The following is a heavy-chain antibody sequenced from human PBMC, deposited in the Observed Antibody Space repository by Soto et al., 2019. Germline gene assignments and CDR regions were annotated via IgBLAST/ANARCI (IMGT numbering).Heavy chain of an antibody. J-gene: IGHJ5*02. CDR1: GFTFSGSA. V-gene: IGHV3-73*01. CDR3: TRLRSGYCSSTSCSNNWFDP. CDR2: IRSKANSYAT. Sequence: GGSLRLSCAASGFTFSGSAMHWVRQASGKGLEWVGRIRSKANSYATAYAASVKGRFTISRDDSKNTAYLQMNSLKTEDTAVYYCTRLRSGYCSSTSCSNNWFDPWGQGTLVTVSS. D-gene: IGHD2-2*03.